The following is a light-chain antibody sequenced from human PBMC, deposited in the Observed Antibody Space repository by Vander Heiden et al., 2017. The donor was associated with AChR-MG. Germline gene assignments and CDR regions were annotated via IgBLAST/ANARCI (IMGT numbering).Light chain of an antibody. CDR1: QSLTTN. CDR3: QHDHNLHT. J-gene: IGKJ3*01. V-gene: IGKV3-15*01. CDR2: GAS. Sequence: EIVLTQSPATLSVSPGERATLSCRASQSLTTNLDWYHQKPGQAPRLLIYGASTRATGVPDRFSGSGSGTEFTLTSCSLQSEDFAIYFWQHDHNLHTFGHRTKVDIK.